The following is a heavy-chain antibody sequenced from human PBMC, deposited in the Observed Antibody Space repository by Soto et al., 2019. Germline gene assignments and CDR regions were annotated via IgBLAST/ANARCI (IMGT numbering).Heavy chain of an antibody. V-gene: IGHV3-11*06. CDR3: ARGGRYCSSTSCYSPYGMDV. CDR2: ISSSSSYT. D-gene: IGHD2-2*01. J-gene: IGHJ6*02. Sequence: GGSLRLSCAASGFTFSDYYMSWIRQAPGKGLEWVSYISSSSSYTNYADSVKGRFTISRDNAKNSLYLQMNSLRAEDTAVYYCARGGRYCSSTSCYSPYGMDVWGQGTTVTV. CDR1: GFTFSDYY.